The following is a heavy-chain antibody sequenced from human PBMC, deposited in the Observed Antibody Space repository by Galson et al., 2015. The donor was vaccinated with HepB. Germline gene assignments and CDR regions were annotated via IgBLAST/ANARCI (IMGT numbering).Heavy chain of an antibody. CDR1: FTFNSYA. Sequence: FTFNSYAMHWVRQAPGKGLQWVAVITYDGTNKFYARSVKGRFTISRDNSGNTLFLHMNSLRPEDTALYYCVKGGGYSAIRGRGGFDSWGQGALVTVSS. CDR2: ITYDGTNK. CDR3: VKGGGYSAIRGRGGFDS. V-gene: IGHV3-30*04. J-gene: IGHJ4*02. D-gene: IGHD5-12*01.